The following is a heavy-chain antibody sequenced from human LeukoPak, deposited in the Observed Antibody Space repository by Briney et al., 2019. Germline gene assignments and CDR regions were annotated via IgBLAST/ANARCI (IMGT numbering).Heavy chain of an antibody. V-gene: IGHV4-59*01. D-gene: IGHD6-19*01. J-gene: IGHJ3*02. CDR2: IYYSGST. CDR1: GGSISSYY. Sequence: SETLSLTCTVSGGSISSYYWSWIRQPPGKGLEWIGYIYYSGSTNYNPSLKSRATISVDTSKNQFSLKLSSVTAADTAVYYCARGGSGWMISAFDIWGQGTMVTVSS. CDR3: ARGGSGWMISAFDI.